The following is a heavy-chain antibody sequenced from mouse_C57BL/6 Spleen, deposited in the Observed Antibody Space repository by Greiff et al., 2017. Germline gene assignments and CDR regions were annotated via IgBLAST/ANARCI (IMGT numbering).Heavy chain of an antibody. V-gene: IGHV14-2*01. CDR1: GFNIKDYY. CDR2: IDPEDGAT. CDR3: ARWDYDGPQLGAMDY. D-gene: IGHD2-4*01. Sequence: VQLQQSGAELVKPGASVKLSCTASGFNIKDYYMHWVKQRTEQGLEWIGRIDPEDGATKYAPKFQGQATITADTSSNTTYLQLSSLTSEDTAVYYGARWDYDGPQLGAMDYWGQGTSVTVSS. J-gene: IGHJ4*01.